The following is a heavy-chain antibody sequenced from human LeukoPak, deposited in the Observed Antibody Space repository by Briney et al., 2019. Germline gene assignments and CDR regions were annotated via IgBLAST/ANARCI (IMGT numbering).Heavy chain of an antibody. J-gene: IGHJ3*02. CDR2: ISGSGGST. CDR3: AKDITNYYDSSGYDAFDI. D-gene: IGHD3-22*01. Sequence: PGESLRLSCAASGFTFSSYAMSWVRQAPGKGLEWVSAISGSGGSTYYADSVKGRFTISRDNSKNTLYLQMNSLRAEDTAVYYCAKDITNYYDSSGYDAFDIWGQGTMVTVSS. CDR1: GFTFSSYA. V-gene: IGHV3-23*01.